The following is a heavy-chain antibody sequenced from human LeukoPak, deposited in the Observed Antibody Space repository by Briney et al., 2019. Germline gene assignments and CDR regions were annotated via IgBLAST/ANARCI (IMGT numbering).Heavy chain of an antibody. CDR1: GFTFSDYY. D-gene: IGHD1-26*01. V-gene: IGHV3-11*01. CDR2: ISISGSLI. CDR3: ARFVGASGFHY. J-gene: IGHJ4*02. Sequence: PGGSLRLSCAASGFTFSDYYMSWIRQAPGKGLEWVSYISISGSLIYYAYSVKVRFTISRDNAKTSMYLQMTSLRAEDPAVYYCARFVGASGFHYWVQGTLVTVSS.